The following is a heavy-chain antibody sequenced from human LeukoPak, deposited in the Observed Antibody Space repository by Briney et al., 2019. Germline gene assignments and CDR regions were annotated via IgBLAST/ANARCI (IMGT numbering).Heavy chain of an antibody. D-gene: IGHD1-26*01. CDR2: ITASGTAM. V-gene: IGHV3-48*02. Sequence: GGSLRLSCAASGFTFSSYSMNWVGQAPGKGVEGVAHITASGTAMFYADSVKGRFTISRGNAKNSLYLQMNTPRDDDTAVYYCATSGSYRFDYWGQGTLVTVSS. CDR1: GFTFSSYS. J-gene: IGHJ4*02. CDR3: ATSGSYRFDY.